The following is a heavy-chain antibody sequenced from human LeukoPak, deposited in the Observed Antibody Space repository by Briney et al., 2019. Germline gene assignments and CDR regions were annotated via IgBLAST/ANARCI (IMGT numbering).Heavy chain of an antibody. CDR2: IYTSGST. CDR1: GGSFSGYY. D-gene: IGHD3-10*01. J-gene: IGHJ4*02. Sequence: PSETLSLTCAVYGGSFSGYYWSWIRQPAGKGLEWIGRIYTSGSTNYNPSLKSRVTMSVDTSKNQFSLKLSSVTAADTAVYYCARWRGDYFDYWGQGTLVTVSS. V-gene: IGHV4-59*10. CDR3: ARWRGDYFDY.